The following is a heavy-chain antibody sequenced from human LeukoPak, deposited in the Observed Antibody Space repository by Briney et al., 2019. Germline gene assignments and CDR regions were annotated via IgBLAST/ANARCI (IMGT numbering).Heavy chain of an antibody. J-gene: IGHJ5*02. Sequence: GGSLRLSCAASGFTFDDYAMHWVRQAPGKGLEWVSGISWNSGSIGYADSVKGRFTISRDNAKNSLYLQMNSLRAEDTALYYCAKDSNYYGSGSYGFGPHNWFDPWGQGTLVTVSS. CDR1: GFTFDDYA. CDR3: AKDSNYYGSGSYGFGPHNWFDP. D-gene: IGHD3-10*01. V-gene: IGHV3-9*01. CDR2: ISWNSGSI.